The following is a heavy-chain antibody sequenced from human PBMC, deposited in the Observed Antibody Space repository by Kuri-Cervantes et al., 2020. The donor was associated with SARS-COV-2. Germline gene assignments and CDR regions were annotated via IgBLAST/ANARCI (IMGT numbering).Heavy chain of an antibody. Sequence: GESLKISCAASGFTFSSYWMHWVRQAPGKGLVWVSRINSDGSSTSYADSVKGRFTISRDNSKNTLYLQMNSLRAEDTAVYYCASGPPRSEFDYWGQGTLVTVSS. CDR1: GFTFSSYW. CDR3: ASGPPRSEFDY. CDR2: INSDGSST. D-gene: IGHD2-8*02. J-gene: IGHJ4*02. V-gene: IGHV3-74*01.